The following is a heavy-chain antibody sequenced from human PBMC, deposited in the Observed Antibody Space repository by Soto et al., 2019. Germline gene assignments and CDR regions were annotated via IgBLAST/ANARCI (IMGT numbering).Heavy chain of an antibody. V-gene: IGHV3-48*02. CDR3: ARGCGGGCFSAYGMDV. J-gene: IGHJ6*02. CDR2: ISSSSSPI. Sequence: PGGSLRLSCEASGFTFSSYSMNWVRQAPGTGLEWVAYISSSSSPIYYADSVKGRFTLSRDNAKNSLYLQMNSLRDEDTAVYYCARGCGGGCFSAYGMDVWGQGTTVTVS. D-gene: IGHD2-15*01. CDR1: GFTFSSYS.